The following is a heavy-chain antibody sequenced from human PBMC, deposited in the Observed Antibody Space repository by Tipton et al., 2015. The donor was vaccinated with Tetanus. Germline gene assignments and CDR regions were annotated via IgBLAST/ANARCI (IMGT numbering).Heavy chain of an antibody. CDR1: GASISSYY. J-gene: IGHJ4*02. CDR3: ARANYNFAKKGPFDS. Sequence: GLVKPSETLSLTCSVSGASISSYYWNWIRQVPGKGLEWIGYTHHSGNTNYNPSLSGRVTTSVDTSKNQFSLSLTSVTAADTAVYYCARANYNFAKKGPFDSWGQGTQVIVSS. V-gene: IGHV4-59*01. D-gene: IGHD3-3*01. CDR2: THHSGNT.